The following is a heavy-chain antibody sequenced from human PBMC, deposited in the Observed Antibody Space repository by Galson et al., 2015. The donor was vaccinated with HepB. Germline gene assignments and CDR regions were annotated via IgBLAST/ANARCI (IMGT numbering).Heavy chain of an antibody. V-gene: IGHV4-4*07. CDR1: GGSISSYY. J-gene: IGHJ4*02. Sequence: ETLSLTCTVSGGSISSYYWSWIRKPAGKGLEWIGRIYSSGSTNYNPSLKSRVTMSADTSRNQFSLNLSSVTAADTAVYCCAREGSSGLTRGLDYWGQGTLDTVSS. CDR2: IYSSGST. D-gene: IGHD6-19*01. CDR3: AREGSSGLTRGLDY.